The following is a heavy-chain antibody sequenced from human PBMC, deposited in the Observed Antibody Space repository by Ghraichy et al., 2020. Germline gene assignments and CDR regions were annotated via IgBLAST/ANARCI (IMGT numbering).Heavy chain of an antibody. CDR1: GFSLSTSGMC. CDR2: IDWDDDK. D-gene: IGHD2-21*02. Sequence: SGPTLVKPTQTLTLTCTFSGFSLSTSGMCVSWIRQPPGKALEWLARIDWDDDKYYSTSLKTRLTISKDTSKNQVVLTMTNMDPVDTATYYCARTIPQLAYCGGDCYSHYYYYGMDVWGQGTTVTVSS. V-gene: IGHV2-70*11. J-gene: IGHJ6*02. CDR3: ARTIPQLAYCGGDCYSHYYYYGMDV.